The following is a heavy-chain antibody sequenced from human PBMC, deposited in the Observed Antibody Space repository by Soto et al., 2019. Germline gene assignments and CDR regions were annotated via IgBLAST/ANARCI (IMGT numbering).Heavy chain of an antibody. CDR2: IISILGIA. CDR3: AREEYYYGAGAFFDY. V-gene: IGHV1-69*04. Sequence: SSVKVSSTASGRTFSSYTISRVRQAPGQGLERVGRIISILGIANYAQKFEVRVTITADKSTSTAYRELISLRSEDTAVYYCAREEYYYGAGAFFDYWGQGTRVTVSS. J-gene: IGHJ4*02. D-gene: IGHD3-10*01. CDR1: GRTFSSYT.